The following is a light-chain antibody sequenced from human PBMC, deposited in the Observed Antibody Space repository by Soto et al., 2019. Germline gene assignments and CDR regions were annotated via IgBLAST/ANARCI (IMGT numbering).Light chain of an antibody. CDR1: QTISSN. Sequence: DIVMTQSPATLSVSPGERATLSCRASQTISSNLAWYQQKPGQTPRLLIYGASDRATGIPDRFSGSGSGTDFTLTIDRLEPEDFAMYYCQQYSDSPPTFGQGTKVDIK. V-gene: IGKV3D-15*01. CDR3: QQYSDSPPT. CDR2: GAS. J-gene: IGKJ1*01.